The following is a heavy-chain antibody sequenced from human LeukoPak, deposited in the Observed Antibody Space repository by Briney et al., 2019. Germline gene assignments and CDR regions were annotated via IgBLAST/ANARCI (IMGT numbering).Heavy chain of an antibody. CDR2: ISGSGGTT. D-gene: IGHD3-16*01. CDR3: AREIGQLDY. V-gene: IGHV3-23*01. Sequence: GGSLRLSCAASGFTFSSYWMSWVCQAPGKGLEWVSVISGSGGTTYYADSVKGRFTISRDNSKNTLYLQMNSLRAEDTAVYYCAREIGQLDYWGQGTLVTVSS. J-gene: IGHJ4*02. CDR1: GFTFSSYW.